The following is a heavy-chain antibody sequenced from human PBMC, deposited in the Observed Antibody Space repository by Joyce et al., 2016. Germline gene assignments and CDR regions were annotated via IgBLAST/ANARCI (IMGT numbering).Heavy chain of an antibody. CDR2: IGASGGGR. Sequence: QLEESGGTLVHPGGSLRLSCKVSYGLTNKNVMAWVRQAPGKGLEWVSAIGASGGGRYYAESVKGRFTVSRDNSKNLMWLEMTSLQIEDTAVYYCARAKTMVVAYTLRDGFDVWGQGTQVAVSS. CDR1: GLTNKNV. D-gene: IGHD4/OR15-4a*01. CDR3: ARAKTMVVAYTLRDGFDV. J-gene: IGHJ3*01. V-gene: IGHV3-23*04.